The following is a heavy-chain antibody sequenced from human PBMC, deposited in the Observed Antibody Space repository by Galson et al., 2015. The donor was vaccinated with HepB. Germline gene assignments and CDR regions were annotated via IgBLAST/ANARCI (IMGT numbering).Heavy chain of an antibody. V-gene: IGHV3-30*03. Sequence: SLRLSCAASGFTFSNYGMHWVRQAPGKGLDWVAVISSDGRNKYYADSVKGRFTISRDNSKNTLYLQMNSLRAEDAAVYYCARDPYRGYVGYFEHWGQGTLVAVSS. CDR3: ARDPYRGYVGYFEH. CDR2: ISSDGRNK. J-gene: IGHJ4*02. CDR1: GFTFSNYG. D-gene: IGHD5-12*01.